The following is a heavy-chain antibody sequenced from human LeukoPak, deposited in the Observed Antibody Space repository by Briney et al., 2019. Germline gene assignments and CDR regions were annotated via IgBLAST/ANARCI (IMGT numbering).Heavy chain of an antibody. CDR2: ISYDGSNK. CDR3: ARDQVVGATQTLSDC. CDR1: GFTFSSYA. V-gene: IGHV3-30*04. D-gene: IGHD1-26*01. J-gene: IGHJ4*02. Sequence: PGGSLRLSCAASGFTFSSYAMHWVRRAPGKGLEWVAVISYDGSNKYYADSVKGRFTISRDNSKNTLYLQMNSLRAEDTAVYYCARDQVVGATQTLSDCWGQGTLVTVSS.